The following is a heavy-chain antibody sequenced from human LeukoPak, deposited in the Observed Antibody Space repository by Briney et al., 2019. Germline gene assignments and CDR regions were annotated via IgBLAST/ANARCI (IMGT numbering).Heavy chain of an antibody. J-gene: IGHJ5*02. CDR1: GGSISSSSYY. V-gene: IGHV4-39*07. CDR2: IYYSGST. D-gene: IGHD6-25*01. Sequence: PSETLSLTCTVSGGSISSSSYYWGWIRQPPGKGLEWIGSIYYSGSTYYNPSLKSRVTISVDTSKNQFSLKLSSVTAADTAVYYCARRSTWRDSSGWIPVWFDPWGQGTLVTVSS. CDR3: ARRSTWRDSSGWIPVWFDP.